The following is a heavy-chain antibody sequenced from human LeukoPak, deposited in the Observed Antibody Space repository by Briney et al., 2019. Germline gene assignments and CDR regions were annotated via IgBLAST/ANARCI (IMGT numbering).Heavy chain of an antibody. CDR2: IYSGGSR. CDR3: ARSIPVAGTVYYGMDV. V-gene: IGHV3-66*01. J-gene: IGHJ6*02. D-gene: IGHD6-19*01. Sequence: PGGSLRLSCAASGFTVSSNYMSWVRQAPGKGLEWVSVIYSGGSRYHADSVKGRFTISRDNSKNTLYLQMNSLRAEDTAVYYCARSIPVAGTVYYGMDVWGQGTTVTVSS. CDR1: GFTVSSNY.